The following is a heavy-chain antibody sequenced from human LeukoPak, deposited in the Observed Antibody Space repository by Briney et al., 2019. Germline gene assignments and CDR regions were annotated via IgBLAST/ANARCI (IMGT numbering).Heavy chain of an antibody. CDR2: ISYDGSNK. J-gene: IGHJ4*02. D-gene: IGHD2-2*01. Sequence: GGSLRLSCAASGFTFSSYAMHWVRQAPGKGLEWVAVISYDGSNKYYADSVKGRFTISRDNSKNTLYLQMNSLRAEDMAVYYCARVGGFGRPIVVVPAAKVLIDYWGQGTLVTVSS. CDR3: ARVGGFGRPIVVVPAAKVLIDY. V-gene: IGHV3-30-3*01. CDR1: GFTFSSYA.